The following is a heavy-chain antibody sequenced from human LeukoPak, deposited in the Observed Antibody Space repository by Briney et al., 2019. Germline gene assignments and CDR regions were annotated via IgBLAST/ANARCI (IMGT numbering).Heavy chain of an antibody. Sequence: GGSLRLSCAASGFTFDDYGMSWVRQAPGKGLEWVSSISSSSSYIYYADSVKGRFTISRDNAKNSLYLQMNSLRAEDTAVYYCARDNDGHYYFDYWGQGTLVTVSS. J-gene: IGHJ4*02. CDR1: GFTFDDYG. V-gene: IGHV3-21*01. CDR3: ARDNDGHYYFDY. CDR2: ISSSSSYI. D-gene: IGHD4-17*01.